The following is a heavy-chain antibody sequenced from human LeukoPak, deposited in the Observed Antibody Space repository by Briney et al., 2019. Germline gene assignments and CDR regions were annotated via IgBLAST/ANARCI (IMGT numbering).Heavy chain of an antibody. CDR1: GFTFSGYS. J-gene: IGHJ4*02. V-gene: IGHV3-23*01. CDR2: ISGSGGST. CDR3: AKAGGYSYGYGRLGFWCFDY. Sequence: GGSLRLSCAASGFTFSGYSVSWVRQAPGKGLEWVSAISGSGGSTYYADSVKGRFTISRDNSKNTLYLQMNSLRAEDTAVYYCAKAGGYSYGYGRLGFWCFDYWGQGTLVTVSS. D-gene: IGHD5-18*01.